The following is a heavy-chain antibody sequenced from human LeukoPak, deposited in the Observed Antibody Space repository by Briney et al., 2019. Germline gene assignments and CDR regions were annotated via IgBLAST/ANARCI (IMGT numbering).Heavy chain of an antibody. Sequence: ASVKVPCKASGYTFTSYYMHWVRQAPGQGLEWMGWISGNTGNTNYAQNLQGRLTMTTDTSTSTAYMELRSLRSDDTAIYYCARGWYGSDIYFGFDYWGQGTLVTVSS. CDR1: GYTFTSYY. V-gene: IGHV1-18*04. CDR2: ISGNTGNT. CDR3: ARGWYGSDIYFGFDY. D-gene: IGHD3-10*01. J-gene: IGHJ4*02.